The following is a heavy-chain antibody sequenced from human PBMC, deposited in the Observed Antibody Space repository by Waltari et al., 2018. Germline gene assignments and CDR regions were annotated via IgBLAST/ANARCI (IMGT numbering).Heavy chain of an antibody. Sequence: QVQLQESGPGLVKPSETLSLTCPVSGGPISSYSWSWIRQPPGKGLEWIGYIYYSGSTNYNPSLKSRVTISVDTSKNQFALKLSSVTAADTAVYYCARAVAGETFDYWGQGTLVTVSS. J-gene: IGHJ4*02. CDR3: ARAVAGETFDY. V-gene: IGHV4-59*01. CDR1: GGPISSYS. D-gene: IGHD6-19*01. CDR2: IYYSGST.